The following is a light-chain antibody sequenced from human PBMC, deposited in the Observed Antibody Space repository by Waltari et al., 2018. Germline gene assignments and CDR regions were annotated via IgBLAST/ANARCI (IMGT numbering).Light chain of an antibody. V-gene: IGLV1-44*01. J-gene: IGLJ3*02. CDR2: SNN. CDR3: APWDDSLNGPV. Sequence: QPVLTQPPSASGTPGQTVTISCSGSTPNIGSNTVNWYQKVPGTAPKLLIYSNNERPSGVPDRFSGSKSGTSASLAIRGLLSEDEGDYYCAPWDDSLNGPVFGGGTRLTVL. CDR1: TPNIGSNT.